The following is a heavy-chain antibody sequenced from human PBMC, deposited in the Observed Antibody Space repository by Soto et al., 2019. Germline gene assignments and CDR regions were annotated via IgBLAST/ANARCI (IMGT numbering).Heavy chain of an antibody. CDR3: ARGTDSGSYRTYYYYGMDV. J-gene: IGHJ6*02. Sequence: GGSLRLSCAASGFTFSSYSMNWVRQAPGKGLELVLYISSSSSTIYYADSVKGRFTISRDNAKISLYLQMNSLRDEDTAVYYCARGTDSGSYRTYYYYGMDVWGQGTTVTVSS. D-gene: IGHD1-26*01. V-gene: IGHV3-48*02. CDR1: GFTFSSYS. CDR2: ISSSSSTI.